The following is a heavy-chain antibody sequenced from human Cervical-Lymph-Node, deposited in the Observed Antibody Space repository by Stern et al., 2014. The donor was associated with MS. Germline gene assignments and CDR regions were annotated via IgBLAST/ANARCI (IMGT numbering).Heavy chain of an antibody. CDR1: GFTFSAHG. Sequence: VQLVESGGGVVQPGRSLRLSCAASGFTFSAHGMHWVRQAPGKGLEWVDVIWYDGSSKYYADSVKGRFTISRDNSKNTLYLQLNSLRAEDTAVFYCARGLYYFDYWGRGTLVTVSS. V-gene: IGHV3-33*01. CDR2: IWYDGSSK. J-gene: IGHJ4*02. CDR3: ARGLYYFDY.